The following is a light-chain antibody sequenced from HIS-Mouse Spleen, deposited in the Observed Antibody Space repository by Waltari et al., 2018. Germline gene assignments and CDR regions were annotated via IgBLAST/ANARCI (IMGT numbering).Light chain of an antibody. V-gene: IGLV1-44*01. J-gene: IGLJ3*02. CDR3: AAWDDSLNGHV. Sequence: QSVLTQPPSASGTPGQRVTISCSGSSSNIGSNTVNWYQQLPGTAPKLLIYSNKPRPPGVPDRFSGSKSGTSASLAISGLQSEDEADYYCAAWDDSLNGHVFGGGTKLTVL. CDR2: SNK. CDR1: SSNIGSNT.